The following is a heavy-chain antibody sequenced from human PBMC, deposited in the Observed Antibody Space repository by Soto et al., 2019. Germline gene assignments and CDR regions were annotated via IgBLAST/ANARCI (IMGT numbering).Heavy chain of an antibody. D-gene: IGHD4-17*01. J-gene: IGHJ4*02. Sequence: EVQLLESGGGLVQPGGSLRLSCAASGFTFSSYAMTWVRQAPGKGREWVSAISGSGTNRYYADSVKGRFTISRDNSKNTLYLQMNSLRAEDTAVYYCAKDRVDYGDYRGLDYWGQRTLVTVSS. CDR2: ISGSGTNR. CDR1: GFTFSSYA. V-gene: IGHV3-23*01. CDR3: AKDRVDYGDYRGLDY.